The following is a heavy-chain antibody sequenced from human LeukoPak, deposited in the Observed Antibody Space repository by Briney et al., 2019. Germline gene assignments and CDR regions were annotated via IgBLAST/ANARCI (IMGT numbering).Heavy chain of an antibody. CDR1: GFTFSSYA. D-gene: IGHD4-23*01. CDR2: ISGSGGST. V-gene: IGHV3-23*01. Sequence: PGGSLRLSCAASGFTFSSYAMSWVRQAPGKGLEWVSAISGSGGSTYYADSVKGRFTISRDNSKNTLYLQMNSLRAEDTAVYYCAKAVFGGGNPRGTDYWGQGTLVTVSS. J-gene: IGHJ4*02. CDR3: AKAVFGGGNPRGTDY.